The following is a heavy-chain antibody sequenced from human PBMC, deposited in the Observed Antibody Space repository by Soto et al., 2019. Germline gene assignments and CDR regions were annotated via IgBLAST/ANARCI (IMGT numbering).Heavy chain of an antibody. CDR2: IYYSGSS. CDR3: ASPRRYCDGGSCYPEYSQH. V-gene: IGHV4-39*01. Sequence: TSETLSLTCTVSGGSISSSSYXXGWIXXPPGKXXEWIANIYYSGSSYYNPSLKSRVTTSVDTSKNQFSLRLRSVTAADTAVYYCASPRRYCDGGSCYPEYSQHWGQGTLVTVSS. J-gene: IGHJ1*01. D-gene: IGHD2-15*01. CDR1: GGSISSSSYX.